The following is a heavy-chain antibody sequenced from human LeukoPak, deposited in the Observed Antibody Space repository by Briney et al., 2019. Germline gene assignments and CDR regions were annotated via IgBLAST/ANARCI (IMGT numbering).Heavy chain of an antibody. V-gene: IGHV1-46*01. D-gene: IGHD2-8*01. Sequence: GASVKVSCKASGYNFISYYMHWVRQPPGQGLEWMGIINPSGGSTSYAQKFQDRVTMTRDTSTSTVYMELSSLKSEDTAVYYCAREDVVLVDAVRYYYYGMDVWGQGTTVTVSS. CDR3: AREDVVLVDAVRYYYYGMDV. CDR2: INPSGGST. J-gene: IGHJ6*02. CDR1: GYNFISYY.